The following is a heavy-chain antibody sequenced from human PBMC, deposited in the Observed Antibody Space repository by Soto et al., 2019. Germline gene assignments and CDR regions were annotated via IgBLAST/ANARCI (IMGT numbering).Heavy chain of an antibody. V-gene: IGHV3-33*01. CDR1: GFNFSLYG. CDR3: ATWQGSLNFHY. CDR2: IWDDGRRK. J-gene: IGHJ4*02. Sequence: GESLSLSCAASGFNFSLYGMHWVRQAPGKGLEWVAAIWDDGRRKDYADSVKDRLFISRDNSKNTLYLQLDSLRPEDTAVYYCATWQGSLNFHYWGQGTLVTAPQ.